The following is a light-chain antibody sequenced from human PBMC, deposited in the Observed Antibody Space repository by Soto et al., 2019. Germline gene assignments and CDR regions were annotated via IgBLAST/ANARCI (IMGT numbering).Light chain of an antibody. CDR2: KAS. V-gene: IGKV1-5*03. J-gene: IGKJ4*01. Sequence: DIQMTQSPSTLSASVGDRVTITCRASQSISSWLAWYQQKPGKAPNLLIYKASTLESGVPSRFSGSGSGTEFTLTVSSLQPDDFATYYCQQYDSYPLTCGGGTKLDIK. CDR3: QQYDSYPLT. CDR1: QSISSW.